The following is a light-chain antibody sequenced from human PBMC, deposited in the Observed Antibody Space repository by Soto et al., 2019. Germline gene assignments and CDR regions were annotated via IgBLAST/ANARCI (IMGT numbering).Light chain of an antibody. CDR1: QSISRT. CDR3: QKYNNWPLT. J-gene: IGKJ4*01. V-gene: IGKV3D-15*01. Sequence: EIVWPPSQDTLSVSPVERATLSCRASQSISRTLAWYQQKSGQPPRLLIYDASTRATGFPARFSGSGSGTEFTLTISSLQSEDFAVYYCQKYNNWPLTCGGGNKVAIK. CDR2: DAS.